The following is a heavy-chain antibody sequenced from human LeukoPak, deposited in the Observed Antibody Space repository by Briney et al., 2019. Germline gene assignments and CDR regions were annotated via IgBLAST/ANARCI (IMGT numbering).Heavy chain of an antibody. D-gene: IGHD2-21*02. J-gene: IGHJ3*02. CDR2: IKSKTDGRTT. V-gene: IGHV3-15*01. CDR3: TTVWNCGGDCSDAFDI. Sequence: GGSLRLSCAASGFRFRNAWMSWVRQAPGKGLEGVGRIKSKTDGRTTDYAAPVKGRFTISRDDSKNTLYLQMNSLKTEDTAVYYCTTVWNCGGDCSDAFDIWGQGTMVTVSS. CDR1: GFRFRNAW.